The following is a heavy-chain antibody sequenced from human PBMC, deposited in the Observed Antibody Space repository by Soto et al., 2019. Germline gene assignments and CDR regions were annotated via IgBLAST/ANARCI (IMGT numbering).Heavy chain of an antibody. CDR1: GGTFSSYA. Sequence: QVQLVQSGAEVQKPGSSVKVSCKASGGTFSSYAISWVRQAPGQGLEWMGGIIPIFGTANYAQKFQGRVTITADESTSTAYMELSSLRSEDTAVYYCARGGDYYDSSGYPLRTFDYWGQGTLVTVSS. CDR3: ARGGDYYDSSGYPLRTFDY. J-gene: IGHJ4*02. V-gene: IGHV1-69*01. CDR2: IIPIFGTA. D-gene: IGHD3-22*01.